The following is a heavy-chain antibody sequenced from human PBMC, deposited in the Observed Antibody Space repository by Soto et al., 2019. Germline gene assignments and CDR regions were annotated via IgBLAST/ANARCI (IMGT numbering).Heavy chain of an antibody. V-gene: IGHV3-23*01. D-gene: IGHD3-9*01. Sequence: GGSLRLSCAASGFTFSSYAMSGVRQAPGKGLEWVSAISGSGGSTYYADSVKGRFTISRDNSKNTLYLQMNSLRAEDTAVYYCAKEGHYYDILTGYYDYYGMDVWGQGTTVTVSS. CDR2: ISGSGGST. J-gene: IGHJ6*02. CDR1: GFTFSSYA. CDR3: AKEGHYYDILTGYYDYYGMDV.